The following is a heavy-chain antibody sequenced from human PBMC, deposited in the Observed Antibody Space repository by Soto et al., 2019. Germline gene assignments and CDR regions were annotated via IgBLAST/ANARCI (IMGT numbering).Heavy chain of an antibody. CDR3: ARSVLP. Sequence: QVRLQESGPGLVKPSQSLSLTCTVSGGSISSGGYYWSWLRQHPGSGLEWIGYIHYSGSTYYNPSLKRRVIRSVDTSKNKFSLKLSSVTAADTAVYYSARSVLPWGQETLVTFSS. CDR2: IHYSGST. J-gene: IGHJ5*02. V-gene: IGHV4-31*03. CDR1: GGSISSGGYY.